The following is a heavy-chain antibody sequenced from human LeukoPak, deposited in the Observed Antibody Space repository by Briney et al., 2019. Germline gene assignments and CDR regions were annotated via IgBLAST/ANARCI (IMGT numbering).Heavy chain of an antibody. Sequence: SETLSLTCTVSGGSISSGDYYWSWIRQPPGKGLEWIGYIYYSGSTYYNPSLKSRVTISVDTSKNQFSLKLSSVTAADTAVYYCASPREEVTTSPYFDYWGQGTLVTVSS. CDR3: ASPREEVTTSPYFDY. CDR2: IYYSGST. D-gene: IGHD4-17*01. CDR1: GGSISSGDYY. J-gene: IGHJ4*02. V-gene: IGHV4-30-4*08.